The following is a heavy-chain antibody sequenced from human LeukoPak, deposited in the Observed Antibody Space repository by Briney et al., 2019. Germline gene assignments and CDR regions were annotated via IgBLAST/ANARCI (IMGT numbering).Heavy chain of an antibody. D-gene: IGHD6-13*01. CDR1: GLTFSDYY. CDR2: ISSSSSYI. V-gene: IGHV3-11*06. CDR3: LTAIAAAGVSGASGKDY. J-gene: IGHJ4*02. Sequence: GGSLRLSCAASGLTFSDYYMSWIRQAPGKGLEWVSSISSSSSYIYYADSVKGRFTISRDNAKNSLYLQMNSLRAEDTAVYYCLTAIAAAGVSGASGKDYWGRGTLVTVSS.